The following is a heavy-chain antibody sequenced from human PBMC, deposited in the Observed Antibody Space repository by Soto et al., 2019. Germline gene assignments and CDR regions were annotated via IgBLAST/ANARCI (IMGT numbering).Heavy chain of an antibody. V-gene: IGHV4-39*01. CDR1: GGSSSSSSYY. CDR2: IYYSGST. Sequence: QLQLQESGPGLVKPSETLSLTCTVSGGSSSSSSYYWGWIRPPPGKGLVWIGSIYYSGSTYDNPTLTRRFTIALDTSKNQCSLKRSSVTAADTAVYYCARLYSSSWYGDYWGQGTLVTVSS. J-gene: IGHJ4*02. CDR3: ARLYSSSWYGDY. D-gene: IGHD6-13*01.